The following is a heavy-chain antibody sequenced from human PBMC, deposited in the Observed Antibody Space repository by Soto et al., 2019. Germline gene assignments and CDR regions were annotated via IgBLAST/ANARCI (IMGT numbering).Heavy chain of an antibody. Sequence: GGSLRLSCAASGFTFSSYGMHWVRQAPGKGLEWVAVISYDGSNKYYADSVKGRFTISRDNSKNTLYLQMNSLRAEDTAVYYCAKVPGSSSWYADYWGQGTLVTVSS. CDR3: AKVPGSSSWYADY. CDR2: ISYDGSNK. D-gene: IGHD6-13*01. J-gene: IGHJ4*02. V-gene: IGHV3-30*18. CDR1: GFTFSSYG.